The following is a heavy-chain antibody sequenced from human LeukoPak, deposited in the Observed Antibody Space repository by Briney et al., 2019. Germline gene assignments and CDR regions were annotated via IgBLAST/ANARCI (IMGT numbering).Heavy chain of an antibody. D-gene: IGHD1-26*01. Sequence: ASVKVSCKASSYTFTSYGIGWVRQAPGQGLEWMGWISAYNGNTNYAQKLQGRVTMTTDTSTSTAYMELRSLRSDDTAVYYCARFYSGSYWSGFDYWGQGTLVTVSS. CDR1: SYTFTSYG. J-gene: IGHJ4*02. CDR2: ISAYNGNT. V-gene: IGHV1-18*01. CDR3: ARFYSGSYWSGFDY.